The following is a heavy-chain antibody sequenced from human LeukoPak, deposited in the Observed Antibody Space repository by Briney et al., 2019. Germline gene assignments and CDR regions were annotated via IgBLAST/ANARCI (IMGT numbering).Heavy chain of an antibody. J-gene: IGHJ6*03. CDR2: IYYSGST. CDR3: ARPRFLGYMDV. V-gene: IGHV4-39*07. Sequence: SETLSLTCTVSGGSISSSSYYWGWIRQPPGKGLEWIGSIYYSGSTYYNPSLKSRVTISVDTSKNQFSLKLSSVTAADTAVYYCARPRFLGYMDVWGKGTTVTVSS. D-gene: IGHD3-10*01. CDR1: GGSISSSSYY.